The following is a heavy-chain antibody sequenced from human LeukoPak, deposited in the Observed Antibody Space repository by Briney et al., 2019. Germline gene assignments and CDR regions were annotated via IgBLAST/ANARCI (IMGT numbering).Heavy chain of an antibody. J-gene: IGHJ4*02. V-gene: IGHV1-18*01. CDR3: ARDLQRTIFGVVYLDY. CDR2: IGAYNGNT. Sequence: ASVKVSCKASGYTFTSYGISWLPQAPGQGLEWMGWIGAYNGNTNYAQKLQGRVTMTTDTSTSTAYMELRSLRSDDTAVYYCARDLQRTIFGVVYLDYWGQGTLVTVSS. D-gene: IGHD3-3*01. CDR1: GYTFTSYG.